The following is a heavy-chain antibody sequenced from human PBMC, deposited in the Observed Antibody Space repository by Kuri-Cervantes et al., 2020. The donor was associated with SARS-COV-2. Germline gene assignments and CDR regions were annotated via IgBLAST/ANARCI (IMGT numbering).Heavy chain of an antibody. D-gene: IGHD2-15*01. CDR3: ARRPGQSVGFDY. CDR1: GYSISSGYY. J-gene: IGHJ4*02. V-gene: IGHV4-38-2*01. Sequence: SQTLSLTCAVSGYSISSGYYWGWIRQPPGKGLEWIGSIYHSGSTYYNPSLKSRATISVEKSKNQFSLKLNSVTAADTATYYCARRPGQSVGFDYWGQGTLVTVSS. CDR2: IYHSGST.